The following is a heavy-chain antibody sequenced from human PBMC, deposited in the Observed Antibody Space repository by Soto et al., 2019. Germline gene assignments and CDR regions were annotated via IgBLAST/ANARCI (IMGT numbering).Heavy chain of an antibody. Sequence: EEQLLESGGGLVQPGGSLRLSCEALGFIFSSYAITWVRQAPGKGLEWVSTISGTGVNTYYADSVKGRFTVSRDNSKITVWLQMNSLRAADSSVYYCAKDSVHNLYRTSSLEDCFGPWGQGTLVTVSS. J-gene: IGHJ5*02. V-gene: IGHV3-23*01. CDR2: ISGTGVNT. CDR1: GFIFSSYA. D-gene: IGHD6-6*01. CDR3: AKDSVHNLYRTSSLEDCFGP.